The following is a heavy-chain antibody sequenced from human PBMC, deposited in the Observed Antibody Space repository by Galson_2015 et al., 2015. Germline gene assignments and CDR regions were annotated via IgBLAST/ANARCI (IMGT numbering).Heavy chain of an antibody. CDR1: GFTFSSYA. D-gene: IGHD1-1*01. J-gene: IGHJ4*02. V-gene: IGHV3-30-3*01. CDR3: ASGRTGPEDY. CDR2: ISYDGSNK. Sequence: SLRLSCAASGFTFSSYAMHWVRQAPGKGLEWVAVISYDGSNKYYADSVKGRFTISRDNSKNTLYLQMNSLRAEDTAVYYCASGRTGPEDYWGQGTLVTVSS.